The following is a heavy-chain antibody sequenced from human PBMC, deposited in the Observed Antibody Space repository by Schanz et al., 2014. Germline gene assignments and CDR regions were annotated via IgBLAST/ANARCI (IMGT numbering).Heavy chain of an antibody. V-gene: IGHV3-11*06. CDR3: ATEGPRGTRHPINYYYAMDN. J-gene: IGHJ6*02. CDR2: ISGSSIHK. Sequence: QVQLMESGGGVVQPGRSLRLSCAASGFTFSDYYMSWIRQAPGKGLEWVSHISGSSIHKNYADSVKGRFSISRDNGETSVYLQMNSLRAEDTAVYYCATEGPRGTRHPINYYYAMDNWGQGTKVTV. CDR1: GFTFSDYY. D-gene: IGHD6-6*01.